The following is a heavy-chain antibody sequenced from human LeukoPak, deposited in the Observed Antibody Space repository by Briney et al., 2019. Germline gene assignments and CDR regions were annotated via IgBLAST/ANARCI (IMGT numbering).Heavy chain of an antibody. CDR3: ARAPYDILTGYYLDY. Sequence: GGSLRLSCAASGFTVSSNYMSWVRQAPGKGLEWVSVIYSGGSTYYADSVKGRFTISRDNSKNTLYLQMNSLRAEDTAVYYCARAPYDILTGYYLDYWGQGTLVTVSS. V-gene: IGHV3-53*01. J-gene: IGHJ4*02. D-gene: IGHD3-9*01. CDR1: GFTVSSNY. CDR2: IYSGGST.